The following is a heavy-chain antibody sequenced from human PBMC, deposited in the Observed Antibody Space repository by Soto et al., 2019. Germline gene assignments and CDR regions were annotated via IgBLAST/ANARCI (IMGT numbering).Heavy chain of an antibody. CDR2: IKQDGSEK. D-gene: IGHD2-8*02. CDR1: GGSISSGDYY. CDR3: AKSTGGTANGLDA. Sequence: ETLSLTCTVSGGSISSGDYYWSWIRQPPGKGLEWVANIKQDGSEKYYVDSVKGRFTISRDNAKNSLYLQMNSLRAEDTAVYYCAKSTGGTANGLDALGQWTTVT. V-gene: IGHV3-7*01. J-gene: IGHJ6*02.